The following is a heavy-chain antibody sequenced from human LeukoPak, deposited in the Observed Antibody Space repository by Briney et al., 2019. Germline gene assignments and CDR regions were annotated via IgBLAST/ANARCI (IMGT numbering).Heavy chain of an antibody. CDR2: IKEDGSEK. V-gene: IGHV3-7*01. CDR3: AGGESWFAP. Sequence: GGSLRLSCVASGFTFSVYWMSWVRQAPGKGLEWVANIKEDGSEKYYVDSVKGRFTISRDNAKNSLYLQMSSLRAEDTAVYYCAGGESWFAPWGQGTLVTVSS. J-gene: IGHJ5*02. CDR1: GFTFSVYW.